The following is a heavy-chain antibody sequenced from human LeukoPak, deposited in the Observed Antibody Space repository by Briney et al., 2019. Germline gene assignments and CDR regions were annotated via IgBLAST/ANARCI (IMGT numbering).Heavy chain of an antibody. D-gene: IGHD6-19*01. Sequence: AGGSLRLSCAASGFTFSSYSMNWVRQAPGKGLEWVSSISTSSSYINYADSVKGRFTISRDNAKKSLYLQMNSLRADDTALYYCARGASVVPGIDNAFDIWGQGTMVTVSS. CDR2: ISTSSSYI. CDR1: GFTFSSYS. CDR3: ARGASVVPGIDNAFDI. J-gene: IGHJ3*02. V-gene: IGHV3-21*01.